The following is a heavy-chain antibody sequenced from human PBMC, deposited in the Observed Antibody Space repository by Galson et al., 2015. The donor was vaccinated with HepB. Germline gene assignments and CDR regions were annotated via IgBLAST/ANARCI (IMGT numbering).Heavy chain of an antibody. D-gene: IGHD3-10*01. CDR2: ISGSGGST. Sequence: SLRLSCAASGFTFSTYAMTWVRQAPGKGLEWVSGISGSGGSTYYADSVKGRFTISRDNSKNTLYLQMNSLRAEDTAVYYCAKDHGSGSRPFDYWGQGTLVTVSS. CDR1: GFTFSTYA. J-gene: IGHJ4*02. CDR3: AKDHGSGSRPFDY. V-gene: IGHV3-23*01.